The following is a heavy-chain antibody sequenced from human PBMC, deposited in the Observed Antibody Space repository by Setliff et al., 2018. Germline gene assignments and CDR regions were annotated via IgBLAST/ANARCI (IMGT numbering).Heavy chain of an antibody. D-gene: IGHD6-13*01. Sequence: LSLTCTVSGGSISSSSYYWGWIRQPPGKGLEWIGSIYYSGSTYYNPSLKSRVTISVDTSKNQFSLKLSSVTAADTAVYYCARGRIAAALYYFDYWGQGTLVTVS. CDR1: GGSISSSSYY. CDR3: ARGRIAAALYYFDY. V-gene: IGHV4-39*07. CDR2: IYYSGST. J-gene: IGHJ4*02.